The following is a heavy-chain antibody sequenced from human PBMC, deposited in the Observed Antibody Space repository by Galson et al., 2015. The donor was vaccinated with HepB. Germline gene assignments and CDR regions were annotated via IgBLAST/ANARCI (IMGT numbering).Heavy chain of an antibody. CDR2: ISGSGGST. Sequence: SLRLSCAASGFTFSSYAMSWVRQAPGKGLEWVSAISGSGGSTYYADSVKGRFTISRDNSKNTLYLQMNSPRAEDTAVYYCAKDQRYDILTGWFYNWFDPWGQGTLVTVSS. CDR1: GFTFSSYA. V-gene: IGHV3-23*01. J-gene: IGHJ5*02. D-gene: IGHD3-9*01. CDR3: AKDQRYDILTGWFYNWFDP.